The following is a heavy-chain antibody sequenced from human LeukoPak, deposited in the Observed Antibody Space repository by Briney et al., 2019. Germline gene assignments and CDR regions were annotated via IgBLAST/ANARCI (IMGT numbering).Heavy chain of an antibody. Sequence: ASVKVSCKASGYTFTGYYMHWVRQAPGQGLEWMGWINPNSGGTNYAQKFQGRVTMTRDTYISTAYMELSRLRSDDTAVYYCARDRSIVVVPAAAHFDYWGQGTLVTVSS. V-gene: IGHV1-2*02. D-gene: IGHD2-2*01. J-gene: IGHJ4*02. CDR3: ARDRSIVVVPAAAHFDY. CDR2: INPNSGGT. CDR1: GYTFTGYY.